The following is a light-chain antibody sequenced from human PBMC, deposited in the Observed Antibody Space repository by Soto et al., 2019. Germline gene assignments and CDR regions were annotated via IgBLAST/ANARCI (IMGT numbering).Light chain of an antibody. CDR1: SSDVGGYNY. J-gene: IGLJ2*01. CDR2: DVD. Sequence: QSAMAQPDSVSGSPGQSITISCTGTSSDVGGYNYASWYQQHPGKAPKLIIYDVDNRPSGVSNRFSGSKSGNTASLTISGLQAEEEADYYCRSYMSRSTLGELGGGTKLNVL. V-gene: IGLV2-14*03. CDR3: RSYMSRSTLGE.